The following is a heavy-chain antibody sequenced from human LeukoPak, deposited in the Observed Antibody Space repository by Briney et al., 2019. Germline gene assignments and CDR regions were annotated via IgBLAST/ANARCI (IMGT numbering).Heavy chain of an antibody. D-gene: IGHD3-3*01. CDR3: TRRYYDFWSGYYFDY. CDR2: IRSKAYGGTT. V-gene: IGHV3-49*03. Sequence: RSLRLSCTASGFTFGDYAMSWFRQAPGKGLEWVGFIRSKAYGGTTEYAASVKGRFTISRDDSKSIAYLQMNSLKTEDTAVYYCTRRYYDFWSGYYFDYWGQGTLVTVSS. J-gene: IGHJ4*02. CDR1: GFTFGDYA.